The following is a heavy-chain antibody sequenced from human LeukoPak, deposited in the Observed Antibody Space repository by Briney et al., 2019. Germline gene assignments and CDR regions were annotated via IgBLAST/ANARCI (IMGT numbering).Heavy chain of an antibody. V-gene: IGHV4-34*01. CDR2: ISHSEGT. D-gene: IGHD4-11*01. CDR1: GGSISGYY. CDR3: ARGLDRSKTGY. Sequence: SETLSLTCTVSGGSISGYYWSWIRQPPGEGLDWIGEISHSEGTNYNPSLKSRVTISVDTSKNQFSLKLTSVTAADTAVYYCARGLDRSKTGYWGQGSLVTVSS. J-gene: IGHJ4*02.